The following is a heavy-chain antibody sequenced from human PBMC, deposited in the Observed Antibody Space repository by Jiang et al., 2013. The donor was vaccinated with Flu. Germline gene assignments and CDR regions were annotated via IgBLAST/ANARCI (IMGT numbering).Heavy chain of an antibody. J-gene: IGHJ4*02. CDR1: GGSINTSSYY. Sequence: GPGLVKPSETLSLTCIVSGGSINTSSYYWGWIRQPPGKGLEWIGSIYYNGNTYYNPSLKRRVTISVDTSKNQFSLKLSSVTAADTAEYYCASKGSGTYYSLNQFDHWGQGTLVSVSS. CDR2: IYYNGNT. D-gene: IGHD3-10*01. V-gene: IGHV4-39*07. CDR3: ASKGSGTYYSLNQFDH.